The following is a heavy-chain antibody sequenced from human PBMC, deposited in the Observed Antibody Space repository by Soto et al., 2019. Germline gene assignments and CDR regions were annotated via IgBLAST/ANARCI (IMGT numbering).Heavy chain of an antibody. CDR1: GFTFSSYG. Sequence: QVQLVESGGGVVQPGRSLRLSCAASGFTFSSYGMHWVRQAPGKGLEWVAVISYDGSNKYYADSVKGRFTISRDNYKNTLYLQMTSLRAEDTAVYYCANGPAIVLVPAAMNYYYGMDVWGQGTTVTVSS. CDR3: ANGPAIVLVPAAMNYYYGMDV. J-gene: IGHJ6*02. CDR2: ISYDGSNK. D-gene: IGHD2-2*01. V-gene: IGHV3-30*18.